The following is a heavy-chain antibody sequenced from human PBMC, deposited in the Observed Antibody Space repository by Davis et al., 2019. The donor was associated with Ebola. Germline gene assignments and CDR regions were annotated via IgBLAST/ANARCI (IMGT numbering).Heavy chain of an antibody. J-gene: IGHJ4*02. D-gene: IGHD6-13*01. V-gene: IGHV3-66*02. CDR2: IYSSGRT. CDR1: GFTVSSNY. CDR3: ARVRQLPPIAVAAADF. Sequence: PGGSLRLSCAASGFTVSSNYMSWVRQAPGKGLEWVAVIYSSGRTFYAGSVKGRFTISRDESDNTLYLQMDTLRTEDTAVYHCARVRQLPPIAVAAADFWGQGTLVTVSS.